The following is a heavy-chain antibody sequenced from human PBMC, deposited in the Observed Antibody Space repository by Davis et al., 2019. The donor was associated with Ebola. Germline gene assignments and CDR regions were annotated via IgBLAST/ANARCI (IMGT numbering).Heavy chain of an antibody. CDR3: ARARITIFGVVIGNWFDP. CDR1: GYTFTSYG. D-gene: IGHD3-3*01. CDR2: ISAYIGNT. J-gene: IGHJ5*02. Sequence: AASVKVSCKASGYTFTSYGISWVRQAPGQGLEWMGWISAYIGNTNYAQKLQGRVTMTTDTSTSTAYMELRSLRSDDTAVYYCARARITIFGVVIGNWFDPWGQGTLVTVSS. V-gene: IGHV1-18*01.